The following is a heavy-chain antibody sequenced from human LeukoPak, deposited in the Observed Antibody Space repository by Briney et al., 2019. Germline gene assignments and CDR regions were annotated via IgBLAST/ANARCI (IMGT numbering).Heavy chain of an antibody. CDR1: GYTFTDYY. V-gene: IGHV1-2*02. CDR2: INPNSGDT. D-gene: IGHD6-19*01. J-gene: IGHJ1*01. Sequence: ASVKVSCEASGYTFTDYYINWVRQAPGQGLEWIGWINPNSGDTNYAQKFQDRVTMTRDTSISAAYMELSRLRSDDTAVYYCARDYSSGWYKNGYFQHWGQGTLVTVSS. CDR3: ARDYSSGWYKNGYFQH.